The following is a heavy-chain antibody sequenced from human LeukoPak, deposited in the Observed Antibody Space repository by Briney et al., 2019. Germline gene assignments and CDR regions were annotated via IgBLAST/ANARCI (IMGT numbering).Heavy chain of an antibody. D-gene: IGHD5-24*01. CDR2: IHSDGSST. CDR1: GFTLSIYW. J-gene: IGHJ4*02. CDR3: ARGGWPYKFDS. V-gene: IGHV3-74*01. Sequence: QPGGSLRLSCAASGFTLSIYWMHWVRQVPGKGLVWVSRIHSDGSSTNYADSVKGRFTISRDNAKNTLYLQMNSLRDEDMAVYYCARGGWPYKFDSWGQGTLVTVSS.